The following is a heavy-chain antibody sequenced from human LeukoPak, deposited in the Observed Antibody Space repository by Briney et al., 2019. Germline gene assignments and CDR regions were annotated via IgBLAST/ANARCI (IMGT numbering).Heavy chain of an antibody. D-gene: IGHD3-10*01. CDR1: GYTFTSHG. CDR3: ARLTYYSGSGAYDY. J-gene: IGHJ4*02. Sequence: ASVKVSCKASGYTFTSHGISWVRQAPGQGLERXXXXSGYNGNTNYAQKFQGRVNMTTDTSTSTAYMELRSLRSDDTAVYYCARLTYYSGSGAYDYWGQGTLVTVSS. CDR2: XSGYNGNT. V-gene: IGHV1-18*04.